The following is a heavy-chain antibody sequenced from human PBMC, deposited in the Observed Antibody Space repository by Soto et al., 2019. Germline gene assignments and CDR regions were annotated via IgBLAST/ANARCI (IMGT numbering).Heavy chain of an antibody. Sequence: GSLRLSCAASGFTFSGDSMNWVRQAPGKGLEWVSSISTTSTYIYYADSVKGRFTISRDNANNSLHLQMNSLRAEDTAVYYCTRDYVMDVWGQGTTVTVSS. CDR3: TRDYVMDV. J-gene: IGHJ6*02. V-gene: IGHV3-21*01. CDR2: ISTTSTYI. CDR1: GFTFSGDS.